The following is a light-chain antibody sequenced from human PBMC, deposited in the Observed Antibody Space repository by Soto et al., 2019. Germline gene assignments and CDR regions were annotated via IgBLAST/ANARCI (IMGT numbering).Light chain of an antibody. V-gene: IGLV2-14*01. J-gene: IGLJ3*02. CDR2: EVS. CDR3: TSYTHSSTGV. CDR1: SSDVGGYNY. Sequence: QSALTQPASVSGSPGQSITISCTGTSSDVGGYNYVSWYQQHPGKAPKLMIYEVSNRPSGVSNRFSGSKSGNTASLAISGLQAEDEADYYCTSYTHSSTGVFGGGTKLAVL.